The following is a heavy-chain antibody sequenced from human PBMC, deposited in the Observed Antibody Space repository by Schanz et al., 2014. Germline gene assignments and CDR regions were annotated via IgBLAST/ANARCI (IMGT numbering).Heavy chain of an antibody. D-gene: IGHD4-17*01. J-gene: IGHJ4*02. Sequence: QVQLVQSGAEVKKPGASVKVSCKASGYTFTSDSMHWVRQAPGQGLEWMGWISAYNGHTDYAQKLQGRVTLTTDTSTSTAYMELSSLRSEDTAVYYCARGYGDSPTDFWGQGTLVTVSS. CDR3: ARGYGDSPTDF. V-gene: IGHV1-18*04. CDR1: GYTFTSDS. CDR2: ISAYNGHT.